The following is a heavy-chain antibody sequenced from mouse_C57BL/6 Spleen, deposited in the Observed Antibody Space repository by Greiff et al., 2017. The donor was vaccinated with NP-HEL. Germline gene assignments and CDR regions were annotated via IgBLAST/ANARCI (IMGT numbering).Heavy chain of an antibody. CDR1: GYTFTSYW. CDR2: IDPSDSYT. CDR3: ARSPYGSSYAFAY. Sequence: QVHVKQPGAELVMPGASVKLSCKASGYTFTSYWMHWVKQRPGQGLEWIGEIDPSDSYTNYNQKFKGKSTLTVDKSSSTAYMQLSSLTSEDSAVYYCARSPYGSSYAFAYWGQGTLVTVSA. V-gene: IGHV1-69*01. D-gene: IGHD1-1*01. J-gene: IGHJ3*01.